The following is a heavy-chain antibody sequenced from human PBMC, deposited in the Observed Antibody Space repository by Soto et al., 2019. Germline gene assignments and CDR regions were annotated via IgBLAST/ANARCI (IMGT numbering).Heavy chain of an antibody. D-gene: IGHD6-19*01. CDR2: ISYDGNKK. CDR3: ARSLAVAGLDY. J-gene: IGHJ4*02. CDR1: GFTLSSYS. Sequence: QVQLVESGGGVVQPGRSLRLSCAASGFTLSSYSMHWVRQAPGKGLEWVGVISYDGNKKYYRDSVKGRFSISRDTSNNTVHLQMNSLRPEDTAVYYCARSLAVAGLDYWGQGSLVTVSS. V-gene: IGHV3-30-3*01.